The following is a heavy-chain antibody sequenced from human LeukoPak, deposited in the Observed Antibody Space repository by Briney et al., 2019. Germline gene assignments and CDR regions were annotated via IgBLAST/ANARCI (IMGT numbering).Heavy chain of an antibody. D-gene: IGHD6-19*01. CDR1: GFTFSSYE. CDR2: ISSSGSTI. V-gene: IGHV3-48*03. J-gene: IGHJ4*02. Sequence: PGGSLRLSCAASGFTFSSYEMNWVRQAPGKGLEWVSYISSSGSTIYYADSVKGRFTISRDNAKNSLYLQMNSLRAEDTAVYYCARRFVTVAGTENYWGQGTLVTVSS. CDR3: ARRFVTVAGTENY.